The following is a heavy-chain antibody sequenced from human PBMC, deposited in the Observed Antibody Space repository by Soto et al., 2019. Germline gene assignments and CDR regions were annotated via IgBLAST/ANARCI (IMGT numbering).Heavy chain of an antibody. V-gene: IGHV3-23*01. CDR3: AKDASSSGWYTDFDY. J-gene: IGHJ4*02. CDR1: GFTFSSYA. CDR2: IPGRGSNT. D-gene: IGHD6-19*01. Sequence: EVQLLESGGGLVQPGGSLRLSCEVSGFTFSSYAMSWVRQAPGKGLEWVSAIPGRGSNTYYADSVKGRFTISRDNSKNTLYLLMNSLRAEDTAVYYCAKDASSSGWYTDFDYWGQGTLVTVSS.